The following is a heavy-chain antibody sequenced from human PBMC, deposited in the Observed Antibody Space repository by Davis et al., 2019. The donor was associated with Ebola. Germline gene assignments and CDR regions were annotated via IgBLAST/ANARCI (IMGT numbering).Heavy chain of an antibody. D-gene: IGHD3-22*01. CDR3: VKDTGTYYDSTGPYFFDS. CDR2: ISWNSGSK. Sequence: SLKISCAASGFTLEDYAMHWVRRAPGQGLEWVSGISWNSGSKGYADSVQGRFTISRDNARNSLYLEMNGLRRDDTALYFCVKDTGTYYDSTGPYFFDSWGQGTQVTVSS. J-gene: IGHJ5*01. V-gene: IGHV3-9*01. CDR1: GFTLEDYA.